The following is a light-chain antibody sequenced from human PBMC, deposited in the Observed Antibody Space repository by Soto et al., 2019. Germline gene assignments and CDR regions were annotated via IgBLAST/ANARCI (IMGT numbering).Light chain of an antibody. Sequence: EIVLTQSPATLSLSPGERATLSCRASQSVGSYFAWYQQKPGQAPRLLIYDAFSRATGIPARFSGGGSGTDCNLTINSLVPENFAVYFCQQRSSWPLTCGGGTMVEIK. CDR1: QSVGSY. CDR2: DAF. CDR3: QQRSSWPLT. J-gene: IGKJ4*01. V-gene: IGKV3-11*01.